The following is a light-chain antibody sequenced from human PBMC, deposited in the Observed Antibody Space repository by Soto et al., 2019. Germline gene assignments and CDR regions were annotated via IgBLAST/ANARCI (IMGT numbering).Light chain of an antibody. V-gene: IGLV4-69*01. J-gene: IGLJ3*02. CDR1: SGHSSYA. CDR2: LNSDGSH. CDR3: QTWGTGIRV. Sequence: QLVLTQPPSASASLGASVKLTCTLSSGHSSYAIARHQQQPEKGPRYLMKLNSDGSHSKGDGIPDRFSGSSSGAERYLTISSLQSEDEADYYCQTWGTGIRVFGGGTKLTVL.